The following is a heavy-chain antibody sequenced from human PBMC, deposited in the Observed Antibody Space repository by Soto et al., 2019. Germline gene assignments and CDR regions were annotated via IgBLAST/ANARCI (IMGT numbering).Heavy chain of an antibody. CDR2: IYFSGST. V-gene: IGHV4-31*03. CDR3: ARSPHIQLWSYPSDY. CDR1: GVSISSGGYY. J-gene: IGHJ4*02. D-gene: IGHD5-18*01. Sequence: PSETLSLTCTVSGVSISSGGYYWSWIRQHPGKGLEWIGYIYFSGSTYYNPSLKSRVTISVDTSKNQFSLKLSSVTAADTAVYYCARSPHIQLWSYPSDYWGQGTLVTVS.